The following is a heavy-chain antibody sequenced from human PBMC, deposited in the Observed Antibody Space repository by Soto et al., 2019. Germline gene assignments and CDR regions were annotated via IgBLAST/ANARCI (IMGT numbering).Heavy chain of an antibody. CDR2: MSPNGNNQ. CDR1: GFTFSIYA. CDR3: ASSGRPLGKCSSTSCYTGIDYFQH. Sequence: GGSLRLSCAAPGFTFSIYALHWVRQAPGKGLEWVAVMSPNGNNQYYADSVKGRFTISRDTSKSTLYLQMTSLRPDDTAVYYCASSGRPLGKCSSTSCYTGIDYFQHWGQGTLVTVSS. D-gene: IGHD2-2*02. V-gene: IGHV3-30-3*01. J-gene: IGHJ1*01.